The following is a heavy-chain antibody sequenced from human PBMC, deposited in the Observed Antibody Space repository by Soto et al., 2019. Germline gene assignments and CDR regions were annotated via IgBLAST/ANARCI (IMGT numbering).Heavy chain of an antibody. D-gene: IGHD3-22*01. CDR3: AIDRPLSMIVVVTTYYFDY. Sequence: QVQLVESGGGVVQPGRSLRLSCAASGFTFSSYAMHWVRQAPGTGLEWVAVISYDGSNKYYADSVKGRFTIARYNSKNTLYLQMNSLRAEDTAVYYCAIDRPLSMIVVVTTYYFDYGGQRTLVTVSS. V-gene: IGHV3-30-3*01. J-gene: IGHJ4*02. CDR1: GFTFSSYA. CDR2: ISYDGSNK.